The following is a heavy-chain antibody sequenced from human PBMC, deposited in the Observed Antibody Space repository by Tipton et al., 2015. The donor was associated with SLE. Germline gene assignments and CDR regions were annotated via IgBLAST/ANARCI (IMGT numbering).Heavy chain of an antibody. CDR1: GYTFSNYG. Sequence: QSGAEVKKPGASVKVSCKTSGYTFSNYGISWLRQAPGQGPEWMGWISTENGNTNNAEKIHGRVTMTTDTSASTAYLELRNLRSDDTAVYYCARGSGYNWVQLRENWFDPWGQGTLVTVSS. CDR3: ARGSGYNWVQLRENWFDP. V-gene: IGHV1-18*01. CDR2: ISTENGNT. J-gene: IGHJ5*02. D-gene: IGHD5-24*01.